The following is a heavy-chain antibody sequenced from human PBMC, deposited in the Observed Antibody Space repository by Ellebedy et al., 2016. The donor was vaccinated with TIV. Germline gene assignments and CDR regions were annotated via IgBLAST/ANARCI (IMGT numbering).Heavy chain of an antibody. J-gene: IGHJ4*02. CDR2: INSDGSGT. V-gene: IGHV3-74*01. D-gene: IGHD6-19*01. CDR1: GFTFRTYW. CDR3: ARDQSWEQWLAL. Sequence: GESLKISCAASGFTFRTYWMHWVRQAPGKGLVWVSRINSDGSGTDYADSVKGRFTISRDNAKSSLYLQMNSLSAEDTAVYYCARDQSWEQWLALWGQGTLVPVSS.